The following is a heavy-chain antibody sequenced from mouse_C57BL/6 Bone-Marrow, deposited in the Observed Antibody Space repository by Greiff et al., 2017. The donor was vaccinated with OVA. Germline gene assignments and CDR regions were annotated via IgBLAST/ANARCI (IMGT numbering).Heavy chain of an antibody. J-gene: IGHJ1*03. V-gene: IGHV1-55*01. Sequence: QVQLKQPGAELVKPGASVKMSCKASGYTFTSYWITWVKQRPGQGLEWIGDIYPGSGSTNYNEKFKSKATLTVDTSSSTAYMQLSSLTSEDSAVYYCARYGGYSKWYFDVWGTGTTVTVSS. CDR1: GYTFTSYW. CDR3: ARYGGYSKWYFDV. D-gene: IGHD2-5*01. CDR2: IYPGSGST.